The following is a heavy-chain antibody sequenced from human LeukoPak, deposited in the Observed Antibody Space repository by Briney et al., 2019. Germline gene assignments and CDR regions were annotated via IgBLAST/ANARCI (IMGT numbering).Heavy chain of an antibody. V-gene: IGHV3-73*01. CDR1: GFTFSGSA. Sequence: GGSLRLSCAASGFTFSGSAMHWVRQASGKGLEWVGRIRRKANSYATTYAASVKGRFTISRDDSKNTAYLQMNSLKTEDTAVYYCTRTAEAYGDYVDYWGQGTLVTVSS. CDR3: TRTAEAYGDYVDY. J-gene: IGHJ4*02. CDR2: IRRKANSYAT. D-gene: IGHD4-17*01.